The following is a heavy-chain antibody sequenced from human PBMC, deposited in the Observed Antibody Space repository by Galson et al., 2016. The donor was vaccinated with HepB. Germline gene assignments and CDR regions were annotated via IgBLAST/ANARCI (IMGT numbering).Heavy chain of an antibody. J-gene: IGHJ3*02. D-gene: IGHD1-26*01. CDR1: GGSIRRNMDY. CDR2: LYYSGGT. V-gene: IGHV4-39*01. Sequence: SETLSLTCTVSGGSIRRNMDYWGWIRQPPGKGLKWIGTLYYSGGTYYNPSHKSRVTISVDTPKNQISLKMGSVTAADTAIYYCAHGKNSLRDAFEIWGQGTLVTVSS. CDR3: AHGKNSLRDAFEI.